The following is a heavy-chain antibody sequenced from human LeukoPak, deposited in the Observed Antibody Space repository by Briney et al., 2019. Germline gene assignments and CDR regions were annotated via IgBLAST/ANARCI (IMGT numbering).Heavy chain of an antibody. V-gene: IGHV3-48*02. Sequence: GGSLRLSCVASGFTFSTYSINWLRQAPGKGLVWISYITSDSSAMSYADSVKGRFTISRDNAKNSLYLHMNSLSDEDTAMYFCVRDLLWAFDIWGQGTMVTVSS. D-gene: IGHD2-21*01. J-gene: IGHJ3*02. CDR3: VRDLLWAFDI. CDR2: ITSDSSAM. CDR1: GFTFSTYS.